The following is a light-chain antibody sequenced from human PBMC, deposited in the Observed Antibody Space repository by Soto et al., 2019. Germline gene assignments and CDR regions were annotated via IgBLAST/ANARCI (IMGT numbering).Light chain of an antibody. V-gene: IGKV3-20*01. CDR1: QSVSSNN. Sequence: EIVLTQAPGTLSLSQGERATLSCRASQSVSSNNLAWYQQRPGQAPRVVIYGASTRATGIPERFSGSGSGTDFTLTISRLEPEDFAVYYCQQYGSSPTFGGGTKVEIK. CDR3: QQYGSSPT. CDR2: GAS. J-gene: IGKJ4*01.